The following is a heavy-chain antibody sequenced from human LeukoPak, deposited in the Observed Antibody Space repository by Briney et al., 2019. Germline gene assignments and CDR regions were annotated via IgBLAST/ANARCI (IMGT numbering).Heavy chain of an antibody. Sequence: ASVKVSCKASGYTFTGYYMHWVRQAPGQGLEWMGWVNPNSGGTNYAQKFQGRVTMTRDTSISTAYMELSRLRSDDTAVYYCARRARYSSGWYLLDYWGQGTLVTVSS. CDR3: ARRARYSSGWYLLDY. D-gene: IGHD6-13*01. CDR2: VNPNSGGT. J-gene: IGHJ4*02. CDR1: GYTFTGYY. V-gene: IGHV1-2*02.